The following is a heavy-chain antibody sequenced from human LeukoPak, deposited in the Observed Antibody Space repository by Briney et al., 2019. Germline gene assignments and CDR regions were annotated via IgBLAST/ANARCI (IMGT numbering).Heavy chain of an antibody. CDR3: ARNKLLYYDILTGEYYYYGMDV. CDR1: GGSISSGGYY. Sequence: PSQTLSLTCTVSGGSISSGGYYWSWIRQHPGKGLEWIGYIYYSGSTYYNPSLKSRVTISVDRSKNQFSLKLSSVTAADTAVYYCARNKLLYYDILTGEYYYYGMDVWGQGTTVTVSS. D-gene: IGHD3-9*01. J-gene: IGHJ6*02. V-gene: IGHV4-31*03. CDR2: IYYSGST.